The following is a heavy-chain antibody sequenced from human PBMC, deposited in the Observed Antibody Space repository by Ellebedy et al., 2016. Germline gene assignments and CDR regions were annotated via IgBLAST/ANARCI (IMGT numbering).Heavy chain of an antibody. D-gene: IGHD1-26*01. Sequence: GGSLRLXCAASGFTFSSYGMHWVRQAPGKGLEWVAVIWYDGSNKYYAESVKGRFTISRDNSKNTLFLQMNRLRAEDTAVYYCARRVGTTFHWYSMDVWGKGTTVTVSS. J-gene: IGHJ6*03. CDR1: GFTFSSYG. V-gene: IGHV3-33*08. CDR3: ARRVGTTFHWYSMDV. CDR2: IWYDGSNK.